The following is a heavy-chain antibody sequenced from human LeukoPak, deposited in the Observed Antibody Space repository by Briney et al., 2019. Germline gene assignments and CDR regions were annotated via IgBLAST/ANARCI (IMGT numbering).Heavy chain of an antibody. CDR1: GFTVSSNY. Sequence: GGSLRLSCAASGFTVSSNYLSWVRRAPGKGLEWVSVIYSGGSTYYADSVKGRFTISRDNSKNTLYLQMNSLRAEDTAVYYCAKDSSTGDDTFDIWGQGTMVTVS. CDR3: AKDSSTGDDTFDI. J-gene: IGHJ3*02. CDR2: IYSGGST. D-gene: IGHD7-27*01. V-gene: IGHV3-53*01.